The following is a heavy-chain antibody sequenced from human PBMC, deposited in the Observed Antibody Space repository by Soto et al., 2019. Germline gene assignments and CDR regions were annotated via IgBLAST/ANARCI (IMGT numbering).Heavy chain of an antibody. J-gene: IGHJ5*02. CDR3: ARDKTITKIVVPPHNWFAP. V-gene: IGHV1-18*01. D-gene: IGHD3-22*01. CDR1: GYTFTSYG. Sequence: ASVKVYCKASGYTFTSYGISWVRQAPGQGLEWMGWISAYNGNTNYAQKLQGRVTMTTDTSTSTAYMELRSLRSDDTAVYYCARDKTITKIVVPPHNWFAPWGQGTLVTVSS. CDR2: ISAYNGNT.